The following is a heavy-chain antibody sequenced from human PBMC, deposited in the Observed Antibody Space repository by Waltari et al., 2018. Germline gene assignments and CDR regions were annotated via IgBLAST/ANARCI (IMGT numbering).Heavy chain of an antibody. CDR2: ISGSGGST. V-gene: IGHV3-23*04. J-gene: IGHJ4*02. CDR1: GLTFRSYA. Sequence: EVQLVESGGGLVQHGGSLRLSCAASGLTFRSYAMRWVRQAPGEVLEWVSAISGSGGSTYYADSVKGRFTISRDNSKNTLYLQMNSLRAEDTAVYYCAKDQVVVVAATLDYWGQGTLVTVSS. D-gene: IGHD2-15*01. CDR3: AKDQVVVVAATLDY.